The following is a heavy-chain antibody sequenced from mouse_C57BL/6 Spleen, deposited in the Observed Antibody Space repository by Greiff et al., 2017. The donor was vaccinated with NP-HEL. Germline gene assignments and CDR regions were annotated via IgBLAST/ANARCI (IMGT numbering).Heavy chain of an antibody. Sequence: QVHVKQSGAELVKPGASVKLSCKASGYTFTEYTIHWVKQRSGQGLEWIGRFYPGSGSIKYNEKFKDKATLTADKSSSTVYMELSRLTSEDSAVYFCARHDGGDSYYYAMDYWGQGTSVTVSS. CDR2: FYPGSGSI. CDR1: GYTFTEYT. D-gene: IGHD3-3*01. J-gene: IGHJ4*01. V-gene: IGHV1-62-2*01. CDR3: ARHDGGDSYYYAMDY.